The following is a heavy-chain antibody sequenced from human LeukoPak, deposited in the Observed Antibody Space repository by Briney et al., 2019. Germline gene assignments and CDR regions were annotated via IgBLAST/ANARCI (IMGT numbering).Heavy chain of an antibody. V-gene: IGHV3-7*01. J-gene: IGHJ4*02. CDR1: GFTFSSYW. D-gene: IGHD1-1*01. CDR3: ARDKIEGPTKLDY. Sequence: PGGSLRLSCAASGFTFSSYWMSWVRQAPGKGLEWVANIKQDESEKYYVDSVKGRFTISRDNAKNSLYLQMNSLRAEDTAVCYCARDKIEGPTKLDYWGQGILVTVSS. CDR2: IKQDESEK.